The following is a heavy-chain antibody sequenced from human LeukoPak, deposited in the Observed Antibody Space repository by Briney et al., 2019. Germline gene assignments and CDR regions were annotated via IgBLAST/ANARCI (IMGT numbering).Heavy chain of an antibody. J-gene: IGHJ3*02. V-gene: IGHV4-39*01. D-gene: IGHD3-3*01. CDR2: IYYSGST. Sequence: SETLSLTCTVSGGSISSSSYYWGWIRQPPGKGLEWIGSIYYSGSTYYNPSLKSRVTISVDTSKNQFSLKLSSVTAADTAVYYCASVTIFGVVIKFPVRAFDIWGQGTMVTVSS. CDR3: ASVTIFGVVIKFPVRAFDI. CDR1: GGSISSSSYY.